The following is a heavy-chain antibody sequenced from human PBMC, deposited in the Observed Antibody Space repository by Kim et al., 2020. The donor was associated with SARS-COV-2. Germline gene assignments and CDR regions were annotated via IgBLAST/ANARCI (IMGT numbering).Heavy chain of an antibody. Sequence: ASVKVSCKASGYTFTSYGISWVRQAPGQGLEWMGWISAYNGNTNYAQKLQGRVTMTTDTSTSTAYMELRSLRSDDTAVYYCARGRAAGYYDFWSGYPSYYYMDVWGKGDHGHRLL. CDR2: ISAYNGNT. J-gene: IGHJ6*03. CDR3: ARGRAAGYYDFWSGYPSYYYMDV. V-gene: IGHV1-18*01. D-gene: IGHD3-3*01. CDR1: GYTFTSYG.